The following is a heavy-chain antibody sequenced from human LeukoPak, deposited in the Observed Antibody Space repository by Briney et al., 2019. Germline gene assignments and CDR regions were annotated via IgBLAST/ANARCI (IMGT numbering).Heavy chain of an antibody. CDR1: GYSISSGYY. CDR2: IYYSGST. J-gene: IGHJ4*02. CDR3: ARGSGRSYGYDY. V-gene: IGHV4-61*01. Sequence: SETLSLTCTVSGYSISSGYYWGWIRQPPGKGLEWIGYIYYSGSTNYNPSLKSRVTISVDTSKNQFSLKLSSVTAADTAVYYCARGSGRSYGYDYWGQGTLVTVSS. D-gene: IGHD5-18*01.